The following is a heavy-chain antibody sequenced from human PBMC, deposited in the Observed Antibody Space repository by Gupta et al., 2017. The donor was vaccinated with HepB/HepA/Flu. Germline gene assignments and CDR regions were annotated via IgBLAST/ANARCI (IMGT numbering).Heavy chain of an antibody. CDR2: ISYDGSNK. D-gene: IGHD6-13*01. CDR3: AKDHGVYGFDP. V-gene: IGHV3-30*18. CDR1: GFTFSSYG. Sequence: QVQLVESGGGVVQPGRSLRLSCAASGFTFSSYGMHWVRQAPGKGLEWVAVISYDGSNKYYADSVKGRFTISRDNSKNTLYLQMNSLRAEDTAVYYCAKDHGVYGFDPWGQGTLVTVSS. J-gene: IGHJ5*02.